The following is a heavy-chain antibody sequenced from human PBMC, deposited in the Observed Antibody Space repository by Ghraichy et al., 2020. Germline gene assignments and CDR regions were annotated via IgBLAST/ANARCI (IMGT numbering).Heavy chain of an antibody. V-gene: IGHV4-34*01. CDR2: INHSGST. J-gene: IGHJ4*02. Sequence: SETLSLTCAVYGGSFSGYYWSWIRQPPGKGLEWIGEINHSGSTKYNPSLKSRVTISVDTSKNQFSLKLSSVTAADTAVYYCARMGGFTIFGVVIGSGFDYWGQGTLVTVSS. CDR1: GGSFSGYY. D-gene: IGHD3-3*01. CDR3: ARMGGFTIFGVVIGSGFDY.